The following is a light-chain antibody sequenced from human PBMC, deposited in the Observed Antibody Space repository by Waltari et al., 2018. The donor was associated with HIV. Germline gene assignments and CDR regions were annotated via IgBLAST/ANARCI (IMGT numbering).Light chain of an antibody. CDR3: SSYTSSTTVI. V-gene: IGLV2-14*01. J-gene: IGLJ2*01. Sequence: QSALTQPASVSGSPGQSITISCTGSRNDIGTYKYVPWYQQHPGKAPKVLIYEVTNRPSGVSDRFSGSKSGNTASLVISGLQTDDEADYYCSSYTSSTTVIFGGGTKLTVL. CDR1: RNDIGTYKY. CDR2: EVT.